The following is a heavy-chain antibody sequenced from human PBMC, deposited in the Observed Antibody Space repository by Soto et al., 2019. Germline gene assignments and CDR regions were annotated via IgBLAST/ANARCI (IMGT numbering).Heavy chain of an antibody. Sequence: TMSLTCAVDGGSFSGYYWSWIRQPPGKGLEWIGEINHSGSTNYNPSLKSRVTISVDTSKNQFSLKLSSVTAADTAVYYCAINLWFGEFPDAFDIWGQGTMVTVSS. J-gene: IGHJ3*02. D-gene: IGHD3-10*01. CDR1: GGSFSGYY. V-gene: IGHV4-34*01. CDR2: INHSGST. CDR3: AINLWFGEFPDAFDI.